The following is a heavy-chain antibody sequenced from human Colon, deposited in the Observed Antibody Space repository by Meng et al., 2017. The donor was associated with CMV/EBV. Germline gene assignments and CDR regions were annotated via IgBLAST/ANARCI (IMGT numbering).Heavy chain of an antibody. Sequence: GGSLRLSCEGSGYNFPIYWIGRVRQMPGRGLEWMGIIYPADSATRYNPSFQGHVTISADKSINTAYLQWSSLRTSDAAMYFCVRGSSQDYWGQGTLVTVSS. V-gene: IGHV5-51*01. CDR3: VRGSSQDY. J-gene: IGHJ4*02. D-gene: IGHD6-6*01. CDR2: IYPADSAT. CDR1: GYNFPIYW.